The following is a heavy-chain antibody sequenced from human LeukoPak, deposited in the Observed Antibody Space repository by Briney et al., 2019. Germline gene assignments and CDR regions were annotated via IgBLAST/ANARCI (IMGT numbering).Heavy chain of an antibody. J-gene: IGHJ1*01. Sequence: SETLSLTCTVSGGSISSYYWSWIRQPPGKGLEWIGYIYYSGSTNYNPSLKSRVTISVDTSKNQFSLKLSSVTAADTAVYYCASFTYYYDSSGYPSAEYFQHWGQGTLVTVSS. D-gene: IGHD3-22*01. CDR3: ASFTYYYDSSGYPSAEYFQH. CDR1: GGSISSYY. CDR2: IYYSGST. V-gene: IGHV4-59*01.